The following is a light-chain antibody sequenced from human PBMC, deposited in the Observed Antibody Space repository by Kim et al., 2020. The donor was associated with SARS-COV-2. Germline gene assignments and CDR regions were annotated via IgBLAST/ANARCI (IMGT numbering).Light chain of an antibody. CDR1: SSDVGTYNY. V-gene: IGLV2-14*03. J-gene: IGLJ2*01. CDR3: SSYTSTSTLDVV. CDR2: GVS. Sequence: QSALTQPASVSGSPGQSITISCTGTSSDVGTYNYVSWYQQHPGKAPKLMIYGVSNRPSGVSNRFSGSKSGNTASLTISGLQAEDEADYYCSSYTSTSTLDVVFGGGTQLTVL.